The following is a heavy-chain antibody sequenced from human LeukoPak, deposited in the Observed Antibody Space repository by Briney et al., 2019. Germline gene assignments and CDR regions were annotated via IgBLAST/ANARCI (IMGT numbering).Heavy chain of an antibody. CDR3: ARRGVWGSYRYAYAFDI. Sequence: GESLKISCKGSGYSFTSYWIGWVRQMPGKGLEWMGIIYPGDSDTRYSPSFQGQVTISADKSISTAYLQWSSLKASDTAMYYCARRGVWGSYRYAYAFDIWGQGTMVTVSS. CDR1: GYSFTSYW. CDR2: IYPGDSDT. D-gene: IGHD3-16*02. V-gene: IGHV5-51*01. J-gene: IGHJ3*02.